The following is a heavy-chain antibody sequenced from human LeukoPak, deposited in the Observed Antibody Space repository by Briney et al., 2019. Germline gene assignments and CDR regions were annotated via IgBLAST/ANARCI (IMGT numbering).Heavy chain of an antibody. V-gene: IGHV5-51*01. CDR1: GYTFTNYW. CDR3: ARLKYSSSPSPSFDY. D-gene: IGHD6-6*01. Sequence: GGSLKISCKGSGYTFTNYWIGWVRQTPGKGLEWMGIIYPGDSDTRYSPSFQGQVTISADQSISTAYLQWSSLKASDTAMYYCARLKYSSSPSPSFDYWGQGTMVTVSS. J-gene: IGHJ4*02. CDR2: IYPGDSDT.